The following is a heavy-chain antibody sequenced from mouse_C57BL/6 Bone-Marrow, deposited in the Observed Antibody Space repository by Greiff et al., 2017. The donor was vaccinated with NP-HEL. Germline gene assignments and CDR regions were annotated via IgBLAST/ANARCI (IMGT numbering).Heavy chain of an antibody. D-gene: IGHD2-2*01. CDR3: ARKATSTMGTRYWYFDV. J-gene: IGHJ1*03. Sequence: QVQLQQSGPELVKPGASVKLSCKASGYTFTSYDINWVKQRPGQGLEWIGWIYPRDGSTKYNEKFKGKATLTVDTSSSTAYMELHSLTSEDSAVYFCARKATSTMGTRYWYFDVWGTGTTVTVAS. CDR2: IYPRDGST. CDR1: GYTFTSYD. V-gene: IGHV1-85*01.